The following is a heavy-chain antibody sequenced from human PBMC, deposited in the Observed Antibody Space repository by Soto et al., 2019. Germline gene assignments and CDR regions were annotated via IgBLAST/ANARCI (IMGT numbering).Heavy chain of an antibody. J-gene: IGHJ4*02. Sequence: QVQLVQSGAEVKKPGAPVKVSCMASGYTFINYYIHWVRQAPGQGLEWMGVIDPRGGITGFAENFRGRVTMTRDTSTNTVYMELNTLRSEDTAVYYCARDVGSGDILAGFYPPFDYWGQGTPVIVSA. D-gene: IGHD3-9*01. V-gene: IGHV1-46*01. CDR3: ARDVGSGDILAGFYPPFDY. CDR1: GYTFINYY. CDR2: IDPRGGIT.